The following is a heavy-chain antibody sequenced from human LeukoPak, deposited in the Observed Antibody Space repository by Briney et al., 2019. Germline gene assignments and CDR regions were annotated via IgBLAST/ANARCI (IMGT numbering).Heavy chain of an antibody. CDR3: ARDVGYCTNGVCSYYYGMDV. D-gene: IGHD2-8*01. V-gene: IGHV1-18*01. CDR1: GYTFTSYG. J-gene: IGHJ6*02. CDR2: ISAYNGNT. Sequence: ASVKVSCKASGYTFTSYGISWVRQAPGQGLEWMGWISAYNGNTNYAQKLQSRVTMTTDTSTSTAYMELRSLRSDDTAVYYCARDVGYCTNGVCSYYYGMDVWGQGTTVTVSS.